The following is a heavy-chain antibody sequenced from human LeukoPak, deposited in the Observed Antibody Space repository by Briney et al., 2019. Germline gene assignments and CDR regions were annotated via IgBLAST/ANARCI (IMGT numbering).Heavy chain of an antibody. V-gene: IGHV3-23*01. CDR3: AKDHSPSYDSSGYYLPHDAFDI. J-gene: IGHJ3*02. CDR1: GFTFSSYA. CDR2: ISGSGGST. Sequence: GGSLRLSCAASGFTFSSYAMSWVRQAPGKGLEWVSAISGSGGSTYYADSVRGRFTISRDNSKNTLYLQMNSLRAEDTTVYYCAKDHSPSYDSSGYYLPHDAFDIWGQGTMVTVSS. D-gene: IGHD3-22*01.